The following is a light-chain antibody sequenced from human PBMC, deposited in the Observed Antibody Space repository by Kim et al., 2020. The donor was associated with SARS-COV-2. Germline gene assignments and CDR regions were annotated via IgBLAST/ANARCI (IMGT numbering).Light chain of an antibody. CDR1: SRW. CDR3: QQTDSFPHT. CDR2: AAS. V-gene: IGKV1-12*01. J-gene: IGKJ4*01. Sequence: SRWLAWYRQKPGKAPELLVYAASSLRAGVSSRFSGSGSGTDFTLTISGLQPEDFASYSCQQTDSFPHTFGAGTKVDIK.